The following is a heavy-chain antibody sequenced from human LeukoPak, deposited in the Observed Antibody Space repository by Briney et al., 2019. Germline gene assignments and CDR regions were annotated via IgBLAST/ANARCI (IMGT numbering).Heavy chain of an antibody. V-gene: IGHV3-23*01. CDR1: GFTFGSHA. J-gene: IGHJ6*03. Sequence: GGSLRLSCAASGFTFGSHAMSWVRQAPGKGLEWVSAISGGSNGIYYAASVKGRFTISRDNSKNTLFLQMNSLRAEDTAVYYCAKDSPWDLTVTGYYYYMDVWGKGTTVTVSS. D-gene: IGHD4-11*01. CDR3: AKDSPWDLTVTGYYYYMDV. CDR2: ISGGSNGI.